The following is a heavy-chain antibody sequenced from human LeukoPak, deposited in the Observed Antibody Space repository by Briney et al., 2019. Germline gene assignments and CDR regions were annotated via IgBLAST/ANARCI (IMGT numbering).Heavy chain of an antibody. CDR3: ARKTRTWSNWFDP. D-gene: IGHD1-14*01. J-gene: IGHJ5*02. CDR1: GGSISSGNYY. V-gene: IGHV4-30-4*01. CDR2: IYYSGSV. Sequence: SETLSLTCTVSGGSISSGNYYWSWIRQSPGTGLEWIGYIYYSGSVFYNPSLESRIIISLDTSKNQFSLKVTSLTAADSAVYYCARKTRTWSNWFDPWGQGTLVTVSS.